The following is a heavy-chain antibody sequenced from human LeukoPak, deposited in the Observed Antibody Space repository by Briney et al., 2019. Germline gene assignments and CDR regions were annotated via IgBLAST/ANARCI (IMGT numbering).Heavy chain of an antibody. D-gene: IGHD3-10*01. CDR2: IYYTGST. CDR1: GGSISPLY. J-gene: IGHJ6*03. Sequence: SETLSLTCTVSGGSISPLYWSWIRQPPGKGLEWIGYIYYTGSTNYNPSLKSRVTMSVDTSKNQFSLKLSSVTAADTAVYYCARAVGSGSFQTYYYYMDVWGKGTTVTISS. CDR3: ARAVGSGSFQTYYYYMDV. V-gene: IGHV4-59*11.